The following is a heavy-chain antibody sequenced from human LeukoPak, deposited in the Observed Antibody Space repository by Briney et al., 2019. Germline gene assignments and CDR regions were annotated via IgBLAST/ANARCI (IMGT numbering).Heavy chain of an antibody. Sequence: GGSLRLSCAASGFTFSSYAMHWVRQAPGKGLEWVAVISYDGSNKYYADSVKGRFTISGDNSKNTLYLQMNSLRAEDTAVYYCAREGSEYSSQHWGQGTLVTVSS. CDR1: GFTFSSYA. CDR2: ISYDGSNK. V-gene: IGHV3-30*14. D-gene: IGHD6-6*01. J-gene: IGHJ4*02. CDR3: AREGSEYSSQH.